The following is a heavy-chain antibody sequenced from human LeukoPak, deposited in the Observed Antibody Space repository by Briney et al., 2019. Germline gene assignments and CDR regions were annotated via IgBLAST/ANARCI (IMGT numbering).Heavy chain of an antibody. CDR3: ARPMYYDFWSGPQNYFDY. D-gene: IGHD3-3*01. CDR1: GYTFTGYY. Sequence: ASVKVSCKASGYTFTGYYMHWVRQAPGQGLEWMGWINPNSGGTNYAQKFQGRVTMTRDTSISTAYMELSRLRSDDTAVYYCARPMYYDFWSGPQNYFDYWGQGTLVTVSS. J-gene: IGHJ4*02. CDR2: INPNSGGT. V-gene: IGHV1-2*02.